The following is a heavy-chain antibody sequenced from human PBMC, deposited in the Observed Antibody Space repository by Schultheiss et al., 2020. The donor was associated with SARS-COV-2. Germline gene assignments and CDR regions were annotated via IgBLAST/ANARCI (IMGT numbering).Heavy chain of an antibody. CDR2: ISSNGGST. CDR1: GFTFSGYV. V-gene: IGHV3-64*02. Sequence: GGSLRLSCVGSGFTFSGYVMKWVRQAPGKGLEYVSAISSNGGSTYYADSVKGRFTISRDNSKNTLYLQMGSLRAEDMAVYYCARGYDFWSDQPFDYWGQGTLVTVSS. D-gene: IGHD3-3*01. J-gene: IGHJ4*02. CDR3: ARGYDFWSDQPFDY.